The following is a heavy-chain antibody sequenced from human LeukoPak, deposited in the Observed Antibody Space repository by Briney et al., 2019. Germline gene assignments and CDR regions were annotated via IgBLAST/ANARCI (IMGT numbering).Heavy chain of an antibody. CDR1: GFTFSSNW. J-gene: IGHJ4*02. Sequence: GGSLRLSCAASGFTFSSNWMHWVRQAPGKGLVWVSRINSDGSSTSYADSVKGRFTISRDNSKNTLYLQMNSLRAEDTAVYYCAKGQEWELPSYFDYWGQGTLVTVSS. V-gene: IGHV3-74*01. CDR2: INSDGSST. CDR3: AKGQEWELPSYFDY. D-gene: IGHD1-26*01.